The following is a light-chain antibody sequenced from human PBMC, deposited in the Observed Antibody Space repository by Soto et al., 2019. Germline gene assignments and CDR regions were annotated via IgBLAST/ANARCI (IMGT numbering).Light chain of an antibody. CDR2: DAS. V-gene: IGKV3-11*01. CDR1: QSVSSY. Sequence: EIGLTQSPATLSLSPGERATLSCRASQSVSSYLAWYQQKPGQAPRLLIYDASNRATGIPARFSGSGSGTDFTLTISSLEPEDFAVYYCQQRSNWRLTFGRGTKVDIK. J-gene: IGKJ4*01. CDR3: QQRSNWRLT.